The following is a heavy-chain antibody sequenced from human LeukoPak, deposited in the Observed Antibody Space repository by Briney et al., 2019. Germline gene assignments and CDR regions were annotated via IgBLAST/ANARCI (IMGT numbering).Heavy chain of an antibody. CDR3: ARVRRNSGNKYFDP. Sequence: PSETLSLTCTVSGGSIRSGNYYWSWIRQPAGMGSEWIGRIYISGGTDYNPSLKSRLTISIDTSKNQFYLRLSSVTAADTAVYYCARVRRNSGNKYFDPWGQGTRVTVSS. CDR2: IYISGGT. V-gene: IGHV4-61*02. D-gene: IGHD5-12*01. CDR1: GGSIRSGNYY. J-gene: IGHJ5*02.